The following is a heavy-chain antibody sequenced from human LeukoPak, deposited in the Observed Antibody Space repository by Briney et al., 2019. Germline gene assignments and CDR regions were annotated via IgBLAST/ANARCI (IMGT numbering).Heavy chain of an antibody. J-gene: IGHJ6*02. CDR1: GYTFTNYF. CDR3: ARAKGERDIVVVPAYGMDV. D-gene: IGHD2-2*01. V-gene: IGHV1-8*02. Sequence: GASVKVSCKASGYTFTNYFMHWVRQAPGQGLEWMGWMNPNSGNTGYAQKFQGRVTMTRNTSISTAYMELSSLRSEDTAVYYCARAKGERDIVVVPAYGMDVWGQGTTVTVSS. CDR2: MNPNSGNT.